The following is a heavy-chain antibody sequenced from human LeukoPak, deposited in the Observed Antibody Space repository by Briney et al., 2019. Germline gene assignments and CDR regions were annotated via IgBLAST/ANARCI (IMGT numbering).Heavy chain of an antibody. Sequence: SETLSLTCTVSGGSISSGSYYWSWIRQPAGKGLEWIGRIYTSGSTNYNPSFKSRVTISVDTSKNQFSLKLSSVTAADTAVYYCARGPLGVGYCSSTSCYGPNYYYYYYMDVWGKGTTVTVSS. D-gene: IGHD2-2*03. CDR1: GGSISSGSYY. V-gene: IGHV4-61*02. J-gene: IGHJ6*03. CDR3: ARGPLGVGYCSSTSCYGPNYYYYYYMDV. CDR2: IYTSGST.